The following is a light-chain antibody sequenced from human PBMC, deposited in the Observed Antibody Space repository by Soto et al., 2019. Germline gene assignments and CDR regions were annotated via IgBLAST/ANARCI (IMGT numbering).Light chain of an antibody. Sequence: QSALTQPASLSGSPGPSITISCSGTPSDIVAYNYVSWYQHLPGQAPKVIIYDVTNRPSGVSSRFSGSKSGTTASLTISGLQAEDEANYYCGSYTISSTLMIFGGGTKLTVL. CDR2: DVT. J-gene: IGLJ2*01. CDR1: PSDIVAYNY. CDR3: GSYTISSTLMI. V-gene: IGLV2-14*03.